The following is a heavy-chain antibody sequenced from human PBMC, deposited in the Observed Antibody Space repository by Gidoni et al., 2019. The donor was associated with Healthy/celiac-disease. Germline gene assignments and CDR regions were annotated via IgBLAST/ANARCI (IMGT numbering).Heavy chain of an antibody. CDR1: GFTCISYT. Sequence: EVQLVESGGGLVKPGGSLRLSCAASGFTCISYTMNWFRPTPGKGLDWFSSISSSSSYIYYADAVKGRFTISRDNAKNSLYLQMNSLRAEDTAVYYCLVLSVGYCSGGSCSRWNDGGYYMDVWGKGTTVTVSS. D-gene: IGHD2-15*01. V-gene: IGHV3-21*01. J-gene: IGHJ6*03. CDR3: LVLSVGYCSGGSCSRWNDGGYYMDV. CDR2: ISSSSSYI.